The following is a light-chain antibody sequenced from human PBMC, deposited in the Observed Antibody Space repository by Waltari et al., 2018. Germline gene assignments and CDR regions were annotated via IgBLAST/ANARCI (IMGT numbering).Light chain of an antibody. CDR3: CSYAPSSTVWV. CDR1: SSDVGSYNL. V-gene: IGLV2-23*01. Sequence: QSALTQPASVSGSPGQSITISCTGTSSDVGSYNLVSWYQQHPGKAPKLLIYEGSKRPSGVSNRFSGSKSGNPASLTISGLQADDEADYYCCSYAPSSTVWVFGGGTKLTVL. CDR2: EGS. J-gene: IGLJ3*02.